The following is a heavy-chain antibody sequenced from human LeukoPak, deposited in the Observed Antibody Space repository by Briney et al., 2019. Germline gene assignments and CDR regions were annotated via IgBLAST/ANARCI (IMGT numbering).Heavy chain of an antibody. V-gene: IGHV1-69*04. CDR3: ARDLVATKSPDY. CDR2: IVPLLDIT. CDR1: GYTFTGYY. Sequence: ASVKVSCKTSGYTFTGYYMHWVRQAPGQGLEWMGRIVPLLDITKYSQKFQGRVTITADKSTSTAYMELSSLRSEDTAVYYCARDLVATKSPDYWGQGTLVTVSS. D-gene: IGHD5-12*01. J-gene: IGHJ4*02.